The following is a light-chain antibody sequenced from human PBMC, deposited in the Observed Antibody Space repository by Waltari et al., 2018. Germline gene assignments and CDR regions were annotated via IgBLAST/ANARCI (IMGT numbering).Light chain of an antibody. CDR2: ATS. Sequence: DIQMTQSPSSLSASVGDRVTITCRASQSISTYLNWYQQKPGKAPKVLIYATSSLQSGVPSRFSGSGSGTDFTLTISSLQPEDFATYYCQQNYNTPPITFGQGTRLEIK. J-gene: IGKJ5*01. CDR1: QSISTY. V-gene: IGKV1-39*01. CDR3: QQNYNTPPIT.